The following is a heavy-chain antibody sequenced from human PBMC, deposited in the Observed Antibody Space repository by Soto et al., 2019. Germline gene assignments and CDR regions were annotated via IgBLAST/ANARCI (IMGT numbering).Heavy chain of an antibody. V-gene: IGHV3-23*01. Sequence: PGGSLTLSCAASGVTFSNYAMSWVRQAPGKGLEWVSDISGSGESTFYGASVKRRFTVSRDNSKYTLYLQMNSLGVEDTAEYYCAKGGGSCCFDCWGQGTLVTVSS. CDR3: AKGGGSCCFDC. CDR2: ISGSGEST. CDR1: GVTFSNYA. J-gene: IGHJ4*02. D-gene: IGHD2-15*01.